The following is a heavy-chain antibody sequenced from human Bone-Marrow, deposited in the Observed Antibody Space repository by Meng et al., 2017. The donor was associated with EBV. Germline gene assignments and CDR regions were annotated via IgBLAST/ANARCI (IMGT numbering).Heavy chain of an antibody. Sequence: QGPLVQAGAELKNPGASVKASCKASGYTFTDYFMYWVRLAPGQGPEWMGRINPKSGATNYAQKFQGRVTMTRDTSIDTVYMELTSLRSDDTAVYYCARERGSRYYWLDPWGQGTLVTVSS. J-gene: IGHJ5*02. CDR3: ARERGSRYYWLDP. D-gene: IGHD2-15*01. CDR1: GYTFTDYF. V-gene: IGHV1-2*06. CDR2: INPKSGAT.